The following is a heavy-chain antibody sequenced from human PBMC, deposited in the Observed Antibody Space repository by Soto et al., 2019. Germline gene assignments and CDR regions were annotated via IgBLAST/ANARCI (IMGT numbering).Heavy chain of an antibody. CDR3: ARAVAPYFGTWFDP. D-gene: IGHD3-10*01. Sequence: SETLSLTCAVCGGSITSGNSYSWSWIRQPPGKGLEWIGSISHTGSTSYNPSLKSRLTMSVDKSKNQFSLRLSSVTAADMAVYYCARAVAPYFGTWFDPWGQGILVTVSS. CDR2: ISHTGST. J-gene: IGHJ5*02. CDR1: GGSITSGNSYS. V-gene: IGHV4-30-2*01.